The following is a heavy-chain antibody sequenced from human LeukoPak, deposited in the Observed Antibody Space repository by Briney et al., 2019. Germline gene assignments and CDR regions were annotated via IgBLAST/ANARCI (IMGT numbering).Heavy chain of an antibody. CDR3: ARSPLFAEEGAFDI. D-gene: IGHD2-21*01. V-gene: IGHV4-61*02. J-gene: IGHJ3*02. CDR1: GGSISSGGYY. CDR2: IYTSGNT. Sequence: NPSETLSLTCTVSGGSISSGGYYWSWIRQPAGKGLEWIGRIYTSGNTNYNPSLKSRVTISLDTSKNQFSLKLSSVTAADTALYYCARSPLFAEEGAFDIWGQGTMVTVSS.